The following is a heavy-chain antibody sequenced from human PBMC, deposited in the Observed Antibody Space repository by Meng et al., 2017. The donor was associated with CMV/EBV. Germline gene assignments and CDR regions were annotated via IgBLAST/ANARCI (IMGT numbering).Heavy chain of an antibody. CDR2: IYYSGST. Sequence: QRQLTEAGPGLGKPSETLSLTCTVSGGSISSSSYYWGWIRQPPGKGLEWIGSIYYSGSTYYNPSLKSRVTISVDTSKNQFSLKLSSVTAADTAVYYCARDLSNPLVVPAAYNWFDPWGQGTLVTVS. CDR1: GGSISSSSYY. J-gene: IGHJ5*02. D-gene: IGHD2-2*01. V-gene: IGHV4-39*07. CDR3: ARDLSNPLVVPAAYNWFDP.